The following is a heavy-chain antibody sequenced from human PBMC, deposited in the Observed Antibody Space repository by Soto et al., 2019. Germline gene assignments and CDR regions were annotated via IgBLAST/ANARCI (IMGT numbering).Heavy chain of an antibody. Sequence: QVQLVQSGAEVKKPGSSVKVSCKASGGTFSSYAISWVRQAPGQGLEWMGGIIPIFGTANYAKKFQGRVTITADESTGTAYMELSSVGTEEKAVYYCARVCSGGSCYGRDYYYSGMDVWGQGTTVTVSS. J-gene: IGHJ6*02. V-gene: IGHV1-69*12. CDR3: ARVCSGGSCYGRDYYYSGMDV. D-gene: IGHD2-15*01. CDR2: IIPIFGTA. CDR1: GGTFSSYA.